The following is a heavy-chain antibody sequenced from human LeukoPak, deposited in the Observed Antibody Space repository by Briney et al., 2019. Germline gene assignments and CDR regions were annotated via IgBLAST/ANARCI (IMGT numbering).Heavy chain of an antibody. V-gene: IGHV1-3*01. J-gene: IGHJ4*02. CDR3: ARDGGNYDFDY. CDR2: INAGNDNT. D-gene: IGHD4-11*01. Sequence: GASAKVSCKASGYTFTSYVFHWVRQAPGQRLEWMGWINAGNDNTRYSQKFQGRVTITRDTSASTVYMELSSLRSEDTAVYYCARDGGNYDFDYWGQGTLVTVSS. CDR1: GYTFTSYV.